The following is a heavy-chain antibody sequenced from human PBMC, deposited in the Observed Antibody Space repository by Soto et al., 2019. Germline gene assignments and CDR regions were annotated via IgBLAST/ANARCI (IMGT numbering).Heavy chain of an antibody. V-gene: IGHV3-74*01. Sequence: GGSLRLSCAASGFTFRSYWMHWVRQAPGKGLVWVSRINRDGSSTSYADSVKGRVTISRDTAKNTLYLQMNSLRAEDTAVYYCAREVVTTGEYYFDSWGLGTLVTVSS. CDR3: AREVVTTGEYYFDS. D-gene: IGHD1-1*01. CDR1: GFTFRSYW. CDR2: INRDGSST. J-gene: IGHJ4*02.